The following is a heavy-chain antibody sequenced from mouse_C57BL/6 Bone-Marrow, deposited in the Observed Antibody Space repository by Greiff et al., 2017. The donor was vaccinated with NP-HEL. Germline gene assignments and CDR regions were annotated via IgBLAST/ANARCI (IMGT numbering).Heavy chain of an antibody. CDR1: GYTFTDYY. D-gene: IGHD2-3*01. CDR3: ARPTYDGYYDY. V-gene: IGHV1-19*01. CDR2: INPYNGGT. Sequence: VQLQQSGPVLVKPGASVKMSCKASGYTFTDYYMNWVKQSPGKSLEWIGVINPYNGGTSYNQKFKGKATLTVDKSSSTAYMELNSLTSEDSAVYYCARPTYDGYYDYWGQGTTLTVSS. J-gene: IGHJ2*01.